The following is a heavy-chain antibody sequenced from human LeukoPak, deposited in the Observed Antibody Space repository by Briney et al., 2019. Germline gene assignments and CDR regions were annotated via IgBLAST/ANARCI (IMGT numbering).Heavy chain of an antibody. CDR1: GFTFSSYG. CDR3: ARDGDIVVVPAAIGGIDY. V-gene: IGHV3-33*01. Sequence: PGRSLRLSCAASGFTFSSYGMHWVRQAPGKGLEWVAVIWYDGSNKYYADSVKGRFTISRDNSKNTLYLQMNSLRAEDTAMYYCARDGDIVVVPAAIGGIDYWGQGTLVTVSS. J-gene: IGHJ4*02. D-gene: IGHD2-2*01. CDR2: IWYDGSNK.